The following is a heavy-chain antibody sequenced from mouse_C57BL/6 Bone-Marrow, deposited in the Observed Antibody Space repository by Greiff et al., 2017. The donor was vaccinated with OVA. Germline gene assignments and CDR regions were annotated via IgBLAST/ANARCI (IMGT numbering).Heavy chain of an antibody. Sequence: EVQLQQSGGDLVKPGGSLKLSCAASGFTFSSYGMSWVRQTPDKRLEWVATISSGGSYTYYPDSVKGRFTISRDNAKNTLYLQMSSLKSEDTAMYYCARRVYYFDYWGQGTTLTVSS. J-gene: IGHJ2*01. CDR1: GFTFSSYG. CDR2: ISSGGSYT. V-gene: IGHV5-6*01. CDR3: ARRVYYFDY.